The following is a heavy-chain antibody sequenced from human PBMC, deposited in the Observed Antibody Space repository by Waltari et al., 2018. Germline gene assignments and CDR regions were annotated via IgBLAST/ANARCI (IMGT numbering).Heavy chain of an antibody. CDR3: AKERAHYYYYMDV. J-gene: IGHJ6*03. CDR1: GFTFSSYA. Sequence: EVQLLESGGGLVQPGGSLRLSCAASGFTFSSYAMSWVRQAPGKGLGWFSVIDSGGSTYYADSVKGRFTISRDNSKNTLYLQMNSLRAEDTAVYYCAKERAHYYYYMDVWGKGTTVTVSS. CDR2: IDSGGST. V-gene: IGHV3-23*03.